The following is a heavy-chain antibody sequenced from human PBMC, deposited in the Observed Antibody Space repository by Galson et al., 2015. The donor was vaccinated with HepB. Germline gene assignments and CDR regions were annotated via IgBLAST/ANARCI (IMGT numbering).Heavy chain of an antibody. D-gene: IGHD1-7*01. V-gene: IGHV6-1*01. J-gene: IGHJ5*02. CDR1: GDSVSRNSAA. CDR2: TYYRSKWYK. CDR3: AREDYVTGTTGDWFDP. Sequence: CAISGDSVSRNSAAWSWIRQSPSRGLEWLGRTYYRSKWYKEYAVSVKSRMTINADTSKNQFSLQLTSVTPEDSAVYFCAREDYVTGTTGDWFDPWGQGTLVTVSS.